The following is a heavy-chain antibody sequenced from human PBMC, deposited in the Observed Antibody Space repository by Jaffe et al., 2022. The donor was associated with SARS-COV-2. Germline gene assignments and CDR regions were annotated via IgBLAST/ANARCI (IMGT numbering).Heavy chain of an antibody. CDR1: GGSFSAYF. V-gene: IGHV4-34*01. J-gene: IGHJ4*02. D-gene: IGHD4-17*01. Sequence: QVQLQQWGAGLLKPSETLSLTCAVYGGSFSAYFWSWIRQPPEKGLEWIGEISQSGTANYSPSLKSRFTISIDTSRNQFSLRLNSVTAADTAVYYCARKDPTTGVDYWGQGTLVRVSS. CDR2: ISQSGTA. CDR3: ARKDPTTGVDY.